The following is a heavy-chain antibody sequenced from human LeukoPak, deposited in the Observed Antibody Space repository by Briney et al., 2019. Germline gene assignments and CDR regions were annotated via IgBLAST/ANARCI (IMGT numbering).Heavy chain of an antibody. V-gene: IGHV4-61*02. CDR2: IYTSGST. J-gene: IGHJ3*01. D-gene: IGHD6-25*01. Sequence: SETLSLTCTVSGGSISRSSYYWSWIRQPAGKGLEWIGRIYTSGSTNYNPSLKSRVTISVDTSKNQFSLKLSSVTAADTAVYYCARGGDLWSQGTMVTVSS. CDR1: GGSISRSSYY. CDR3: ARGGDL.